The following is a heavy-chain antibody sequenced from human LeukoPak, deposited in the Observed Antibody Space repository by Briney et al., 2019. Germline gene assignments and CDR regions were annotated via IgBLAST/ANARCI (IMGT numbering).Heavy chain of an antibody. CDR1: GFTFSNYA. CDR2: ISGSDNST. Sequence: RAGGSLRLSCAASGFTFSNYAMTWVRQAPGKGLEWVSAISGSDNSTYYTDSVKGRFIISRDNSKNTLYLQMNSLRAEDTAVYYCANTYQLLGLESDYWGQGTLVTVSS. D-gene: IGHD2-2*01. V-gene: IGHV3-23*01. J-gene: IGHJ4*02. CDR3: ANTYQLLGLESDY.